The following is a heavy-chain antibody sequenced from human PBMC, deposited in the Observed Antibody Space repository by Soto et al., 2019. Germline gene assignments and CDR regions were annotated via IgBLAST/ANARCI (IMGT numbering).Heavy chain of an antibody. CDR2: ISYDGSNK. J-gene: IGHJ5*02. V-gene: IGHV3-30-3*01. CDR3: ARKPYSRLFDP. Sequence: PGGSLRLSCAASGFTFSSYAMHWVRQAPGKGLEWVAVISYDGSNKYYADSVKGRFTISRDNSKNTLYLQMNSLRAEDTAVYYCARKPYSRLFDPWGQGTLVTVSS. CDR1: GFTFSSYA. D-gene: IGHD6-13*01.